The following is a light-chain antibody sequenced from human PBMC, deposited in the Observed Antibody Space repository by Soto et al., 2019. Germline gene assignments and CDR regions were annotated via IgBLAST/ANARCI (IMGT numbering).Light chain of an antibody. Sequence: QSVLTQPPSVSAAPGQKVTISCSGNNSNIGNNFVSWYQQLPGTAPKLLIYANNERPSGIPDRFSGSKSGSSATLGITGLQTGDEADYYCGTWDGSLSAGVFGGGTKVTVL. V-gene: IGLV1-51*01. CDR3: GTWDGSLSAGV. CDR1: NSNIGNNF. J-gene: IGLJ2*01. CDR2: ANN.